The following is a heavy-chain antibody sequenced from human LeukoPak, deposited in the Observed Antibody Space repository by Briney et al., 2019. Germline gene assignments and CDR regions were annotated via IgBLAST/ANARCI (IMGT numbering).Heavy chain of an antibody. V-gene: IGHV1-18*01. CDR3: ARGSAMVTTYRGGNWFDP. CDR2: ISAYNGNT. J-gene: IGHJ5*02. D-gene: IGHD5-18*01. Sequence: VSVKVSCKASGYTFTSYGISWVRQSPGQGLEWMGWISAYNGNTNYAQKPQGRVTMTTDTSTSTAYMELRSLRSDDTAVYYCARGSAMVTTYRGGNWFDPWGQGTLVPVSS. CDR1: GYTFTSYG.